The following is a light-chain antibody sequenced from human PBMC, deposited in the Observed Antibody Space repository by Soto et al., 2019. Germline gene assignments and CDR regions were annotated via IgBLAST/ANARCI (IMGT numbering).Light chain of an antibody. CDR3: SSWDDSLNGWV. J-gene: IGLJ3*02. Sequence: QSVLTQPPSASGTPGQRVTISCSGSNSNIGDNTVNWYQQFPGTAPKLLIYNNNQRPSGVPDRFSGSKSGTSASLAISGLQSEDEADYYCSSWDDSLNGWVFGGGTKVTVL. CDR1: NSNIGDNT. CDR2: NNN. V-gene: IGLV1-44*01.